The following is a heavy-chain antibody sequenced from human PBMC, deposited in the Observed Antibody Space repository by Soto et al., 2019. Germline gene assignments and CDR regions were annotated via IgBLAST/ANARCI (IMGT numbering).Heavy chain of an antibody. CDR3: SRPAEYYGSGSLDF. J-gene: IGHJ4*02. CDR2: IRSRAYGGTS. Sequence: PGGSLRLSCTTSGFRFGYFAMSWVRQAPGKGLEWVGFIRSRAYGGTSQYAASVRGRFTISRDDSTSNAYLQMDRLKIDDTGVYYCSRPAEYYGSGSLDFWGQGTLVTVSS. CDR1: GFRFGYFA. V-gene: IGHV3-49*04. D-gene: IGHD3-10*01.